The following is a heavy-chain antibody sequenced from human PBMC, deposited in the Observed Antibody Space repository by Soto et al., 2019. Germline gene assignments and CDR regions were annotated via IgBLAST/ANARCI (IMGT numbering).Heavy chain of an antibody. CDR2: IYYSGST. J-gene: IGHJ4*02. CDR1: GGSISSYY. Sequence: SETLSLTCTVSGGSISSYYWSWIRQPPGKGLEWIGYIYYSGSTNYNPSLKSRVTISVDTSKNQFSLKLSSVTAADTAVYYCARAVPRYCSGGSCYSGISLDYWGQGTLVTVS. V-gene: IGHV4-59*01. CDR3: ARAVPRYCSGGSCYSGISLDY. D-gene: IGHD2-15*01.